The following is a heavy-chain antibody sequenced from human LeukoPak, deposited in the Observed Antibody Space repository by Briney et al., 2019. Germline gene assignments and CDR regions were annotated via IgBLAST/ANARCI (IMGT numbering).Heavy chain of an antibody. Sequence: SETLSPTCAVYGGSFSGYYWSWIRQPPGKGLEWIGEINHSGSTNYNPSLKSRVTISVDTSKNQFSLKLSSVTAADTAVYYCAGTYGSGSYFDPYWGQGTLVTVSS. V-gene: IGHV4-34*01. D-gene: IGHD3-10*01. CDR3: AGTYGSGSYFDPY. CDR2: INHSGST. CDR1: GGSFSGYY. J-gene: IGHJ4*02.